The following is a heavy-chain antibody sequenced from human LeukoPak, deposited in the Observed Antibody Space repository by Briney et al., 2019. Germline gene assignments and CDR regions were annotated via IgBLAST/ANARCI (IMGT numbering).Heavy chain of an antibody. J-gene: IGHJ4*02. CDR1: GGSISSSSYY. D-gene: IGHD5-18*01. CDR2: IYYSGST. CDR3: ARDLRSYGFDY. Sequence: SETLSLTCTVSGGSISSSSYYWGWIRQPPGKGLEWIGSIYYSGSTYYNPSLKSRVTISVDASKNQFSLKLSSVTAADTAVYYCARDLRSYGFDYWGQGTLVTVSS. V-gene: IGHV4-39*07.